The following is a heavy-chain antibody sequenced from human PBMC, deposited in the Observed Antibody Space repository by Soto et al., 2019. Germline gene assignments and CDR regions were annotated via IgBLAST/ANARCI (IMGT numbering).Heavy chain of an antibody. CDR1: GFTFSSYA. CDR2: ISGSGGST. J-gene: IGHJ6*02. Sequence: GGSLRLSCAASGFTFSSYAMSWVRQAPGKGLEWVSAISGSGGSTYYADSVKGRFTISRDNSKNTLYLQMNSLRAEDTAVYYCAKDLGSGSYYLPLLWPPHCCGMDVWGQGTTVTVSS. CDR3: AKDLGSGSYYLPLLWPPHCCGMDV. D-gene: IGHD1-26*01. V-gene: IGHV3-23*01.